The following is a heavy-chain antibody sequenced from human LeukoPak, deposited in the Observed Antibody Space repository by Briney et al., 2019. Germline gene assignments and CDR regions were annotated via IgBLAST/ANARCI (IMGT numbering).Heavy chain of an antibody. Sequence: PGGSLRLSCAASGFTFSSYAMHRVRQAPGKGLEWVAVISYDGSNKYYADSVKGRFTISRDNSKNTLYLQMNSLRAEDTAVYYCARPWRIAVAATGGYFDYWGQGTLATVSS. J-gene: IGHJ4*02. CDR1: GFTFSSYA. D-gene: IGHD6-19*01. CDR2: ISYDGSNK. CDR3: ARPWRIAVAATGGYFDY. V-gene: IGHV3-30-3*01.